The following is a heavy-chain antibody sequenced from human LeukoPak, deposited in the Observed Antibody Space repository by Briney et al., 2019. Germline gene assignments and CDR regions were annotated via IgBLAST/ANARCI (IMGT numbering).Heavy chain of an antibody. Sequence: PSETLSLTCAVYGGSFSGYYWSWIRQPPGKGLEWIGEINHSGSTNYNPSLKSRVTISVDTSKNQFSLRLSSLTAADTAVYYCAREWYGYNDYWGQGTLVTVSS. CDR2: INHSGST. V-gene: IGHV4-34*01. D-gene: IGHD5-24*01. J-gene: IGHJ4*02. CDR1: GGSFSGYY. CDR3: AREWYGYNDY.